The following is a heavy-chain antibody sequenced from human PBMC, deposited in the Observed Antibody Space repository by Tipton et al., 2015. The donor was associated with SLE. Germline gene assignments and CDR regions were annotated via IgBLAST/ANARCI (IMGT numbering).Heavy chain of an antibody. CDR2: IYYSGST. D-gene: IGHD1-1*01. CDR3: AGKRPRSRAFDI. V-gene: IGHV4-61*01. Sequence: TLSLTCTVSGDSINSGSYYWSWIRQPPGKGLEWIGYIYYSGSTNYNPSLKSRVTISVDTSKNQFSLKLSSVTAADTAVYYCAGKRPRSRAFDIWGQGTMVTASS. J-gene: IGHJ3*02. CDR1: GDSINSGSYY.